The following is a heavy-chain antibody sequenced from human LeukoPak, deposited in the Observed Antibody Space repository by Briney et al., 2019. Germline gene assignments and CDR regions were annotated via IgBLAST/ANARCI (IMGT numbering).Heavy chain of an antibody. CDR1: GGSISSGSDY. J-gene: IGHJ4*02. Sequence: SETLSLTCTVSGGSISSGSDYWSWIRQPAGKGLEWIGRIYTSGSTNYNPSLKSRVTISVDTSKNQFSLKLSSVTAADTAVYYCARVSPGYSSNNDYWGQGTLVTVSS. V-gene: IGHV4-61*02. CDR2: IYTSGST. CDR3: ARVSPGYSSNNDY. D-gene: IGHD6-13*01.